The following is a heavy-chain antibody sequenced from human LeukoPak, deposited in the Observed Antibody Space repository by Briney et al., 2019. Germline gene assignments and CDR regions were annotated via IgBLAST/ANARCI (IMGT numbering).Heavy chain of an antibody. CDR2: ISHDGSNK. CDR1: GFTFSSYA. D-gene: IGHD5-24*01. V-gene: IGHV3-30*04. CDR3: ARAGDGYNSYYYGMDV. J-gene: IGHJ6*02. Sequence: GGSLRLSCAASGFTFSSYAMHWVRQAPGKGLEWVAVISHDGSNKYYADSVKGRFTISRDNSKNTLYLQMNSLRGEDTAVYYCARAGDGYNSYYYGMDVWGQGTTVTVSS.